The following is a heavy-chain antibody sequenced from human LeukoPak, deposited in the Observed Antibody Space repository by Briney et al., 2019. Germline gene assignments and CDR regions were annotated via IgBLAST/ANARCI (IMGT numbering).Heavy chain of an antibody. CDR3: ARNIRVGNAFDI. J-gene: IGHJ3*02. Sequence: PSETLSLTCAVYGGSFSGYYWSWIRQPPGKGLEWIGEINHSGSTNYNPSLKSRVTISVDTSKNQFSLKLSSVTAADTAVYYCARNIRVGNAFDIWGQGTMVTVSS. V-gene: IGHV4-34*01. CDR1: GGSFSGYY. CDR2: INHSGST.